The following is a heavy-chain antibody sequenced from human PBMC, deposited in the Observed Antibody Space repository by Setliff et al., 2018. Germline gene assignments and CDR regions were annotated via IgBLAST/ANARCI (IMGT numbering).Heavy chain of an antibody. D-gene: IGHD3-22*01. Sequence: PGESLKISCKGSGYSFTSYWIGWVRQMPGNGLEWMGIIYPGDSDTRYSPSFEGQVTISADKSISTAYLQWSSLKASDTAMYYCARSAWGSSGYYPYYFDYWGQGTLVTVSS. CDR1: GYSFTSYW. CDR2: IYPGDSDT. V-gene: IGHV5-51*01. J-gene: IGHJ4*02. CDR3: ARSAWGSSGYYPYYFDY.